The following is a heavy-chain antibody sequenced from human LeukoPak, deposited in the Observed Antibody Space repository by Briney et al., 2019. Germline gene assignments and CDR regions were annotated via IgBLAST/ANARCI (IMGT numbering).Heavy chain of an antibody. CDR1: GFIFSTLT. CDR3: VGDRIPGPPDYFDY. J-gene: IGHJ4*02. D-gene: IGHD1-14*01. Sequence: GSSLRLPCAASGFIFSTLTMYWLRHARDKGLEWVAVISREGSIQYYADSVRGRFTISRDNYKKSVSLQMNSLRGEDTAVYFCVGDRIPGPPDYFDYWGQGTLVTVSS. CDR2: ISREGSIQ. V-gene: IGHV3-30-3*01.